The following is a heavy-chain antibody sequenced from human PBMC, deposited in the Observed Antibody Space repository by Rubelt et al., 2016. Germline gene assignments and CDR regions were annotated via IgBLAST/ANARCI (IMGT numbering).Heavy chain of an antibody. CDR3: ARDWDHDSSGSYIDY. V-gene: IGHV3-30*04. CDR1: GFTFSSYA. Sequence: GFTFSSYAMHWVRQAPGKGLEWVAVISYDGSNKYYADSVKGRFTISRDNSKNTLYLQMNSLRAEDTAVYYCARDWDHDSSGSYIDYWGQGTLVTVSS. J-gene: IGHJ4*02. CDR2: ISYDGSNK. D-gene: IGHD3-22*01.